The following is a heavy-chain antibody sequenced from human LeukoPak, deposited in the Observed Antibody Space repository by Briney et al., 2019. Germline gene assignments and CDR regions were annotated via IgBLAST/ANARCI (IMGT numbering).Heavy chain of an antibody. Sequence: GASVKVSCKASGYTFTSYDISWVRQAPGQGLEWMGWISAYNGNTNYAQKLQGRVTMTTDTSTSTAYMELRSLRSDDTAVYYCARGSGWYGENYYYYYMDVWGKGTTVTVSS. J-gene: IGHJ6*03. CDR2: ISAYNGNT. V-gene: IGHV1-18*01. CDR3: ARGSGWYGENYYYYYMDV. D-gene: IGHD6-19*01. CDR1: GYTFTSYD.